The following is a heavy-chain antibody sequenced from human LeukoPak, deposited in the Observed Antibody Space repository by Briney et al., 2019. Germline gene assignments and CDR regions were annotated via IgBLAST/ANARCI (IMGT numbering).Heavy chain of an antibody. Sequence: GGSLRLSCAASGFTFSSYGMHWVRQAPGKGLEWVAVIWYDGSNKYYADSVKGRFTISRDNSKNTLYLQMNSLRAEDTAVYYCARDTPASSGWYDYWGQGTLVTV. D-gene: IGHD6-19*01. CDR1: GFTFSSYG. CDR2: IWYDGSNK. V-gene: IGHV3-33*01. J-gene: IGHJ4*02. CDR3: ARDTPASSGWYDY.